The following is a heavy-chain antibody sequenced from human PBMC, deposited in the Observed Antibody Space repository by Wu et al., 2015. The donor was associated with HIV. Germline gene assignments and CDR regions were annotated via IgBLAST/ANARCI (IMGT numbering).Heavy chain of an antibody. CDR3: ARVGVLLTSAPLLEYFQH. Sequence: QVQLVQSGTVVQKPGTSVRVSCRVSGYRFTSFNINWIRQVHGRGLEWMGWMDPKSGSAAFGRNFQGRVSMTRNNSISTAYMELSRVTSDDTAIYYCARVGVLLTSAPLLEYFQHWGQGTRVVVSS. J-gene: IGHJ1*01. V-gene: IGHV1-8*02. CDR1: GYRFTSFN. CDR2: MDPKSGSA. D-gene: IGHD1-26*01.